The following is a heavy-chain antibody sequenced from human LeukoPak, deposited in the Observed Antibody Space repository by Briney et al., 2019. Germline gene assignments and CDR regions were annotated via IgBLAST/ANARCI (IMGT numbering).Heavy chain of an antibody. Sequence: ASVKVSCKASGGTFSSYAISWVRQAPGQGLEWMGGIIPIFGTANYAQKFQGRVTITADKSTSTAYMELSSLRSEDTAVYYCARSEKPKGAYYYYMDVWGKGTTVTVSS. D-gene: IGHD3-3*01. CDR2: IIPIFGTA. J-gene: IGHJ6*03. V-gene: IGHV1-69*06. CDR1: GGTFSSYA. CDR3: ARSEKPKGAYYYYMDV.